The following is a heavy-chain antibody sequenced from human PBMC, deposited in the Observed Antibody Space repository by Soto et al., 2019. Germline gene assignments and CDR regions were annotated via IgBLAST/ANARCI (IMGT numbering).Heavy chain of an antibody. Sequence: ASVKVSCKASGYPFTSYGISWVRQAPGQGLEWVGWISAYNGNTNTAQKLQGRVTMTTDTSTSTAYMELRSLTSDDTAVYYCARVGYCSSTSCTLTYGMDVWGQGTTVTVSS. D-gene: IGHD2-2*01. V-gene: IGHV1-18*01. CDR2: ISAYNGNT. CDR1: GYPFTSYG. J-gene: IGHJ6*02. CDR3: ARVGYCSSTSCTLTYGMDV.